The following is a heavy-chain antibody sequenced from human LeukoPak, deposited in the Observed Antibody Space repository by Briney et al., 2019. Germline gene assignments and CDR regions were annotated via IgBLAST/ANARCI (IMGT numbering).Heavy chain of an antibody. CDR1: GYTFSTYA. CDR2: INTYNGDT. D-gene: IGHD3-16*01. V-gene: IGHV1-18*01. J-gene: IGHJ3*02. CDR3: AREWELGENVFDI. Sequence: GASVKVSCKASGYTFSTYAISWVRQAPGQGLEWMAWINTYNGDTKYAQKFQARVTMTTDTSTSTAYMEMRSLRSDDTAVYFCAREWELGENVFDIWGQGTMVTV.